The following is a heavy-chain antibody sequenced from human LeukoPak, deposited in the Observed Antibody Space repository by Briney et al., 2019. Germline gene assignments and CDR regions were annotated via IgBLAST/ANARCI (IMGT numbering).Heavy chain of an antibody. Sequence: GASVKVSCKASGYTFTSYGISWVRQAPGRGLEWMGWISAYNGNTNYAQKLQGRVTMTTDTSTSTAYMELGSLRSDDTAVYYCARGERKKVATILFDYWGQGTLVTVSS. CDR2: ISAYNGNT. CDR3: ARGERKKVATILFDY. J-gene: IGHJ4*02. D-gene: IGHD5-12*01. CDR1: GYTFTSYG. V-gene: IGHV1-18*04.